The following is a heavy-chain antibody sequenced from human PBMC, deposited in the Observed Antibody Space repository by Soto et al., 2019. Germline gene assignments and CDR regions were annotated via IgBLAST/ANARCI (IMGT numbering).Heavy chain of an antibody. J-gene: IGHJ4*02. CDR3: ARTIAVAAPGADY. V-gene: IGHV3-33*08. D-gene: IGHD6-19*01. CDR2: IWYDGSNK. CDR1: GFSFSISP. Sequence: GGSLRLSCAASGFSFSISPMHWVRQAPGKGLEWVAVIWYDGSNKYYADSVKGRFTISRDNSKNTLYLQMNSLRAEDTAVYYCARTIAVAAPGADYWGQGTLVTVSS.